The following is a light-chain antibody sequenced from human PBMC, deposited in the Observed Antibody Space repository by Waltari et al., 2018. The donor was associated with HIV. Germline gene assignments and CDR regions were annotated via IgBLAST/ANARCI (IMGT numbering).Light chain of an antibody. Sequence: SYELSQPPSVSVSPGQTATITCSGHTLGDKYASWYQQKPGQSPVLVIYQDKRRPSGVPDRFSGSKSGTSASLAISGLRSEDEGDYYCAAWDDNLSGLFGGGTKLTVL. CDR2: QDK. J-gene: IGLJ2*01. CDR3: AAWDDNLSGL. CDR1: TLGDKY. V-gene: IGLV3-1*01.